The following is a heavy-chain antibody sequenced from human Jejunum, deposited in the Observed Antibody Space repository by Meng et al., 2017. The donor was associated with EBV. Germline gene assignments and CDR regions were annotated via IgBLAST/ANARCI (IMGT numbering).Heavy chain of an antibody. CDR3: AHRLRSGSPWAWGYFDY. J-gene: IGHJ4*02. Sequence: QITLKESGPTVVEPTQALTLTCSFFCLPLSPSGVGVGWLRQPPGEALEWLAVIYWDDDKRYSPYLKNRLTITKDTSKNQVVLTMTNMDPVDTATYYCAHRLRSGSPWAWGYFDYWGQGTLVTVSS. D-gene: IGHD3-10*01. CDR1: CLPLSPSGVG. V-gene: IGHV2-5*02. CDR2: IYWDDDK.